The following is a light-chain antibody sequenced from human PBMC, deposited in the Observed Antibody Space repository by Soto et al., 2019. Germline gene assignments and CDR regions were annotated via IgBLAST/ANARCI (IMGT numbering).Light chain of an antibody. CDR1: QGVNRW. Sequence: DIQMTQSPSSVAASVGDRVTLTCRASQGVNRWLAWYQQKPGKAPKVLIYAASSLQSGVPSRFSGSGSGTDFTLTISSLQPEDFATHYCQQTNSFPRTFGQGTKVEI. CDR3: QQTNSFPRT. V-gene: IGKV1-12*01. J-gene: IGKJ1*01. CDR2: AAS.